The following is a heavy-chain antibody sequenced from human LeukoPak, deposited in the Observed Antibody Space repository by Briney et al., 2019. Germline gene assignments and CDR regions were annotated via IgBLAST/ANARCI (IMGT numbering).Heavy chain of an antibody. D-gene: IGHD1-26*01. V-gene: IGHV2-70*01. J-gene: IGHJ4*02. CDR2: IDWDDDK. CDR3: ARGRSGSYYLDY. Sequence: SGPTLVNPTQTLTLTCTFSGFSLSTSGMCVSWIRQPPGKALEWLALIDWDDDKYYSTSLKTRLTISKDTSKNQVVLTMTNMDPVGTATYYCARGRSGSYYLDYWGQGTLVTVSS. CDR1: GFSLSTSGMC.